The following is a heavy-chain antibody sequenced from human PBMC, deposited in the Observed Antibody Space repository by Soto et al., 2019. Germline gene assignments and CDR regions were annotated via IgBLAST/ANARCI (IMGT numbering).Heavy chain of an antibody. J-gene: IGHJ5*02. D-gene: IGHD3-3*01. Sequence: SETLSLTCAVYGGSFSGYYWSWIRQPPGKGLEWIGEINHSGSTNYNPSLKSRVTISVDTSKNQFSLKLSSVTAADTAVYYCARGFSGDFWSGYSGWFDPWGQGTLVTVSS. CDR2: INHSGST. CDR3: ARGFSGDFWSGYSGWFDP. CDR1: GGSFSGYY. V-gene: IGHV4-34*01.